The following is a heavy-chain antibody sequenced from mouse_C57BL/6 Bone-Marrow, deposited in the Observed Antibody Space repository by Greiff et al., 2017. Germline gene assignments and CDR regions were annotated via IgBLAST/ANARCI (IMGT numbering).Heavy chain of an antibody. Sequence: EVMLLQSGPELVKPGASVKLPCEASGYTFTDYNMDWVKQSHGKSLEWVGDINPNNGGNIYNQKFKGKATLTVDKSSITAYMELCSLTSEDTAVYTCTRKWGMHYGSIYNFCVWGQGTTLIVSA. CDR2: INPNNGGN. CDR1: GYTFTDYN. CDR3: TRKWGMHYGSIYNFCV. V-gene: IGHV1-18*01. J-gene: IGHJ2*01. D-gene: IGHD1-1*01.